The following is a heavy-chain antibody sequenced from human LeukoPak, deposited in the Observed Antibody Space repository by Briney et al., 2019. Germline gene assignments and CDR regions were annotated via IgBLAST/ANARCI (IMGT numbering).Heavy chain of an antibody. V-gene: IGHV3-73*01. CDR2: IRSKANTYAT. J-gene: IGHJ6*02. Sequence: GGSLKLSCAASGFTFRGSAMHWVRQASGKRLEWVGRIRSKANTYATAYAASVKGRFSISRDDSKNTAYLQLNSLKTEDTAVYYCSAAVGTDFYDYGMDVWGQGTTVTVSS. D-gene: IGHD6-13*01. CDR1: GFTFRGSA. CDR3: SAAVGTDFYDYGMDV.